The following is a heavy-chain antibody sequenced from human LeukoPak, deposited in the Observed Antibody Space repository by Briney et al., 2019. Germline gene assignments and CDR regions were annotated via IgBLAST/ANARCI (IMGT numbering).Heavy chain of an antibody. CDR2: INPNSGGT. J-gene: IGHJ6*02. D-gene: IGHD3-3*01. V-gene: IGHV1-2*04. CDR1: GYTFTGYY. Sequence: GASVKVSCKASGYTFTGYYMHWVRQAPGQGLEWMGWINPNSGGTNYAQKFQGWVTMTRDTSISTAYMELSRLRSDDTAVYYCARDRSIRFLESHYYYHGMDVWGQGTTVTVSS. CDR3: ARDRSIRFLESHYYYHGMDV.